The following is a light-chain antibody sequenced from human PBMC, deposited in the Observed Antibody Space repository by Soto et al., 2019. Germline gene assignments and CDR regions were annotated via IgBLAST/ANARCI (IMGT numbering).Light chain of an antibody. CDR1: QSVTSY. CDR3: QQRSDWSLT. CDR2: DVS. J-gene: IGKJ5*01. V-gene: IGKV3-11*01. Sequence: ASQSVTSYLAWYQQKPGQAPRXLIYDVSNRASGITASFSGSRSETDFTLTISSLVPEDFAVYYCQQRSDWSLTLGQGTRLEIK.